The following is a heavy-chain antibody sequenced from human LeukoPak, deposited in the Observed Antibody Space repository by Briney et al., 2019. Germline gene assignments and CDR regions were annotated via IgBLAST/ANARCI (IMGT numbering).Heavy chain of an antibody. V-gene: IGHV3-23*01. Sequence: GGSLRLSCAASGFTFSSYAMSWVRQAPGKGLEWVSAISGSGGSTYYADSVKGRFTISRDNSKNTVYLQMNSLRAEDTAVYYCAKDSKTPNSTGMDVGGKGTRATVSS. J-gene: IGHJ6*04. CDR1: GFTFSSYA. CDR2: ISGSGGST. CDR3: AKDSKTPNSTGMDV. D-gene: IGHD1-1*01.